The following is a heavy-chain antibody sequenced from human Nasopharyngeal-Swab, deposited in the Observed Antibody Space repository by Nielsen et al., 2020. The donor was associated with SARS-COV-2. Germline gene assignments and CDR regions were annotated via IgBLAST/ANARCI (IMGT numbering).Heavy chain of an antibody. Sequence: GESLKISCADSGFTFSNYWMSWVRQAPGKGLEWVANIKEDGSAKYYVDSVKGRFTISRDNAEKSLYLEMNSLRAEVTAVYYCARDSSSGWYRPFDYWGQGTLVTVSS. CDR2: IKEDGSAK. D-gene: IGHD6-19*01. CDR1: GFTFSNYW. J-gene: IGHJ4*02. CDR3: ARDSSSGWYRPFDY. V-gene: IGHV3-7*03.